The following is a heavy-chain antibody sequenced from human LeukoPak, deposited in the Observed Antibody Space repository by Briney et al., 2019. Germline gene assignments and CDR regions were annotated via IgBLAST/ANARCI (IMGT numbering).Heavy chain of an antibody. V-gene: IGHV4-59*01. J-gene: IGHJ3*02. Sequence: SETLSLTCTVSGGSISSYYWNWIRQPPGKGLEWIGYIYYSGSTNYNPSLKSRVTISLDTSKNQFSLKLSSVTAADTAVYHCARPGLVDAFDIWGQGTMVTVSS. CDR3: ARPGLVDAFDI. CDR2: IYYSGST. D-gene: IGHD5/OR15-5a*01. CDR1: GGSISSYY.